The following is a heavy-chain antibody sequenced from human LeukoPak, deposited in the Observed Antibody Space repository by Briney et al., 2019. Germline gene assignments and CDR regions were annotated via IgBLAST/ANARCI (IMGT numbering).Heavy chain of an antibody. Sequence: GGSLRLSCAASGFTFSSYGMHWVRQAPGKGLEWVAVIWYDGNNKYYADSVKGRFTISRDNSKNTLYLQMNSLRAEDTAVYYCARVQTHYYDSSGPLDYWGQGTLVTVSS. D-gene: IGHD3-22*01. CDR2: IWYDGNNK. CDR1: GFTFSSYG. CDR3: ARVQTHYYDSSGPLDY. J-gene: IGHJ4*02. V-gene: IGHV3-33*01.